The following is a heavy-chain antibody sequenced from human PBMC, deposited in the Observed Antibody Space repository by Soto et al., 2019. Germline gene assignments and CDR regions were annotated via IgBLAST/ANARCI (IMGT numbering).Heavy chain of an antibody. CDR2: ISANGGST. J-gene: IGHJ4*02. V-gene: IGHV3-23*01. CDR1: GFTFSSCA. Sequence: GGSLRLSCAASGFTFSSCAMGWVRQAPGKGLEWVSSISANGGSTYYADSVKGRFTISGDNSKNILYLHMISLRAEDTAVYYCAKERNSWYSSGSDSWGQGTLVTVSS. D-gene: IGHD2-15*01. CDR3: AKERNSWYSSGSDS.